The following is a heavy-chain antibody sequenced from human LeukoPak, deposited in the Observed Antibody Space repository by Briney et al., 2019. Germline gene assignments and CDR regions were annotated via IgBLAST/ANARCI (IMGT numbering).Heavy chain of an antibody. CDR1: GDSTRDSY. V-gene: IGHV4-4*07. Sequence: SETLSLTCTVSGDSTRDSYFSWIRQPAGKGLEWIGRIYDSGRTNYSPSLKSRVTLSVDTSNNQFSLTLSSVTAADTAVYHCARDIRSHNGPGGYYYYYMDVWGKGTTVTVSS. CDR3: ARDIRSHNGPGGYYYYYMDV. J-gene: IGHJ6*03. D-gene: IGHD2-8*01. CDR2: IYDSGRT.